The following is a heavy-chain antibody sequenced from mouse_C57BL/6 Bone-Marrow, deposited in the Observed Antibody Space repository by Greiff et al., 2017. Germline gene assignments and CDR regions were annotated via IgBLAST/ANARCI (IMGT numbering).Heavy chain of an antibody. Sequence: VQLQQPGAELVKPGASVKMSCKASGYTFTSYWITWVKQRPGQGLEWIGDIYPGSGSTNYNEKFKSKATLTVDTSSSTAYMQLHSLTSEDSAVYYCARPYYSNYWYFDVWGTGTTVTVSS. CDR2: IYPGSGST. V-gene: IGHV1-55*01. D-gene: IGHD2-5*01. J-gene: IGHJ1*03. CDR1: GYTFTSYW. CDR3: ARPYYSNYWYFDV.